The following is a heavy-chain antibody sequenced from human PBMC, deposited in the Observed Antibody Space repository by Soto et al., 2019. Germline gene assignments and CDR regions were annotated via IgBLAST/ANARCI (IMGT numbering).Heavy chain of an antibody. D-gene: IGHD6-13*01. Sequence: SETQSLTCAVHGGSFRGYYWSWIRQPPGKGLEWIGEINHSGSTNYNPSLKSRVTISVDTSKNQFSLKLSSVTAADTAVYYCARGLGDSSSWYYYYYGMDVWGQGTTVTVSS. J-gene: IGHJ6*02. V-gene: IGHV4-34*01. CDR3: ARGLGDSSSWYYYYYGMDV. CDR2: INHSGST. CDR1: GGSFRGYY.